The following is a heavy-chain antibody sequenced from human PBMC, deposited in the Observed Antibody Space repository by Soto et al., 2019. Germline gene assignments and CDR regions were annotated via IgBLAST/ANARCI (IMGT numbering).Heavy chain of an antibody. CDR1: GFAFSSFN. Sequence: PGGSLRLSCTASGFAFSSFNMNWVRQAPGKGLEWVSSISSSSSYIYYADSVKGRFTISRDNAKNSLYLQMNSLRAEDTAVYYCARDVGATEFDYWGQGTLVTVSS. CDR3: ARDVGATEFDY. D-gene: IGHD1-26*01. J-gene: IGHJ4*02. V-gene: IGHV3-21*01. CDR2: ISSSSSYI.